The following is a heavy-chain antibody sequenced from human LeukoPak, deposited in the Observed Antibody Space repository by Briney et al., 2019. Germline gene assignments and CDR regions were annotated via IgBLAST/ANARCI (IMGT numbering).Heavy chain of an antibody. V-gene: IGHV1-2*02. D-gene: IGHD3-10*01. CDR3: ARDLYGSGSLDY. Sequence: ASVKVSCKASGYTFTGYYMHWVRQAPGQGLEWMGWINPNSGGTNYAQKFQGRVTMTRDTSISTAYMELSRLRPDDTAVYYCARDLYGSGSLDYWGQGTLVTVSS. CDR2: INPNSGGT. CDR1: GYTFTGYY. J-gene: IGHJ4*02.